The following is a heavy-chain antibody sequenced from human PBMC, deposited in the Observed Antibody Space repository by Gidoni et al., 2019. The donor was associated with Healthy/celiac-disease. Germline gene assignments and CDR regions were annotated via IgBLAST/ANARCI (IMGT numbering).Heavy chain of an antibody. CDR3: ARDGGYSYGYLYYGMDV. CDR2: IYYSGST. CDR1: GGSISSYY. V-gene: IGHV4-59*01. Sequence: KPSETLSLTCTVSGGSISSYYWSWIRQPPGKGLEWIGYIYYSGSTNYNPSLKRRVTISVDTSKNQFSLKLSSVTAADTAVYYCARDGGYSYGYLYYGMDVWGQGTTVTVSS. D-gene: IGHD5-18*01. J-gene: IGHJ6*02.